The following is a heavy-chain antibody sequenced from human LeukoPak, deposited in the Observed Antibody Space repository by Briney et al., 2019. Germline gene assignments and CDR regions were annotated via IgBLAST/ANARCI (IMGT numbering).Heavy chain of an antibody. CDR3: ARGMGATCAEGFDY. CDR2: INPNSGGT. V-gene: IGHV1-2*02. Sequence: GASVKVSCKASGYTFTGYYMHWVRQAPGQGLEWMGWINPNSGGTNYAQKFQGRVTMTRDTSISTAYMELSRLRSDDTAVYYCARGMGATCAEGFDYWGQGTLVTVSS. CDR1: GYTFTGYY. J-gene: IGHJ4*02. D-gene: IGHD1-26*01.